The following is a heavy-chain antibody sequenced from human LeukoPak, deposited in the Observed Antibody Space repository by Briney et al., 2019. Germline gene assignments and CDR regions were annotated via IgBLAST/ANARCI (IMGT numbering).Heavy chain of an antibody. CDR1: AGSISSSSYY. D-gene: IGHD3-16*01. CDR2: IYYSGST. J-gene: IGHJ6*03. Sequence: PSETLSLTCTVSAGSISSSSYYWGWIRQPPGKGLEWSGCIYYSGSTYYNPSLKSRVTISVDTSKNQFSLKLSSVTAADTAVYYCARGGYYYYYMDVWGKGTTVTVSS. V-gene: IGHV4-39*01. CDR3: ARGGYYYYYMDV.